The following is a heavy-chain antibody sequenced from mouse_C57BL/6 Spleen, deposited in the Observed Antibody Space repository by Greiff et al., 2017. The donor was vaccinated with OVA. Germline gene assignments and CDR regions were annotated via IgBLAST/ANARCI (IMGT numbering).Heavy chain of an antibody. V-gene: IGHV1-80*01. CDR3: ASLGDGYYEVLMDY. Sequence: VKLVESGAELVKPGASVKISCKASGYAFSSYWMNWVKQRPGKGLEWIGQIYPGDGDTNYNGKFKGKATLTADKSSSTAYMQLSSLTSEDSAVYFCASLGDGYYEVLMDYWGQGTSVTVSS. CDR1: GYAFSSYW. J-gene: IGHJ4*01. CDR2: IYPGDGDT. D-gene: IGHD2-3*01.